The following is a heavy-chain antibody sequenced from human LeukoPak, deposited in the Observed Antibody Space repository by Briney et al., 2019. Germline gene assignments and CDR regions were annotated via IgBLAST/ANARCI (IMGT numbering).Heavy chain of an antibody. CDR1: GFTFSSYS. V-gene: IGHV3-21*01. CDR2: ISDRGTYI. Sequence: GGSLRLSCAASGFTFSSYSMNWVRQAPGKGLEWVASISDRGTYIYYADSVKGRFTISRDNAKNSLYLQMNSLRAEDTAVYYCAKEVDIAAAGDLDYWGQGTLVTVSS. CDR3: AKEVDIAAAGDLDY. J-gene: IGHJ4*02. D-gene: IGHD6-13*01.